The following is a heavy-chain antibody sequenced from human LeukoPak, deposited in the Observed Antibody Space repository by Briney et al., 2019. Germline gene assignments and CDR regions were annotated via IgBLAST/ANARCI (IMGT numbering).Heavy chain of an antibody. J-gene: IGHJ6*02. Sequence: SGRSLRLSCAASGFTFSSYAMHWVRQAPGKGLEYVSAISSNGGSTYYANSVKGRFTISRDNSKNTLYLQMGSLRAEDMAVYYCARSALDFWSGHYYGMDVWGQGTTVTVSS. V-gene: IGHV3-64*01. CDR3: ARSALDFWSGHYYGMDV. CDR2: ISSNGGST. D-gene: IGHD3-3*01. CDR1: GFTFSSYA.